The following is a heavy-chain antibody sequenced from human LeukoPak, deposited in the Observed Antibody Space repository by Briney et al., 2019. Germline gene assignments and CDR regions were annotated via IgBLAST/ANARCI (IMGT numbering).Heavy chain of an antibody. CDR1: RGSFSGYH. V-gene: IGHV4-34*01. CDR2: INHNGNT. J-gene: IGHJ4*02. CDR3: ARGRLVAEYFFDY. Sequence: PSETLSLTCAVYRGSFSGYHWSWIRQPPGRGPEWIGEINHNGNTNYNPSLMGRVSISADTSNNQFSLKVSSLTAADTAVYFCARGRLVAEYFFDYWGQGTLVTVSS. D-gene: IGHD5-12*01.